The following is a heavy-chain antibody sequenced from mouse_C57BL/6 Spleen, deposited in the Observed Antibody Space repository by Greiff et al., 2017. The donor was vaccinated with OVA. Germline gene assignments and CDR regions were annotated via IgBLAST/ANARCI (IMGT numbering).Heavy chain of an antibody. CDR1: GYTFTSYT. Sequence: QVQLQQSGAELARPGASVKMSCKASGYTFTSYTMHWVKQRPGQGLEWIGYINPSSGYTKYNQKFKDKATLTADKSSSTAYMQLSSLTSEDSAVYYCARDDYAPYAMDDWGQGTSVTVSS. CDR2: INPSSGYT. V-gene: IGHV1-4*01. J-gene: IGHJ4*01. CDR3: ARDDYAPYAMDD. D-gene: IGHD2-4*01.